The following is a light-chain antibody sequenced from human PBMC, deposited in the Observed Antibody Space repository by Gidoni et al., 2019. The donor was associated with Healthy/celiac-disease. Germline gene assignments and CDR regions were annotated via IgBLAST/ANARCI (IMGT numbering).Light chain of an antibody. CDR3: QQRSNWLT. J-gene: IGKJ4*01. V-gene: IGKV3-11*01. Sequence: EIVLTQSPATLSLSPGERATLSCRASQSVSSYLAWYQQKPGQAPSHLIYDASNRATRIPARFSGSGSGTDFTLTISSLETEDFAVYYCQQRSNWLTFXGXTKVEIK. CDR1: QSVSSY. CDR2: DAS.